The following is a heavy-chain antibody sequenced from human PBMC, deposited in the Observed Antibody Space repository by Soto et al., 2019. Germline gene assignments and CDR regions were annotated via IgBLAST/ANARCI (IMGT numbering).Heavy chain of an antibody. CDR1: GGSLSDYF. J-gene: IGHJ6*03. CDR2: INHLGSI. CDR3: SSGGTSHWAYLDYMDV. V-gene: IGHV4-34*01. D-gene: IGHD1-1*01. Sequence: QVQLQQWGAGLLKPSETLSLTCVVSGGSLSDYFWSWIRQPPGMALEWIGEINHLGSINYNPSLKSRVTMSVDTSKNQFSLTLNSVTAADTATDYCSSGGTSHWAYLDYMDVWDRGTTVTVSS.